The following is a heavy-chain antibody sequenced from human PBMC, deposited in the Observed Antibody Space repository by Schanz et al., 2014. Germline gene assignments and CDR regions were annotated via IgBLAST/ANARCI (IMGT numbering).Heavy chain of an antibody. CDR3: AKDVDFWSGYYLDY. Sequence: VPLVESGGGVVQPGRSLRLSCAVSGFTFSSYAMTWVRQAPGKGLEWVSGIGGSGDSTHYADSVKGRFIISRDNSKNTLYLQMNSLRSEDTAVYYCAKDVDFWSGYYLDYWGQGTLVTVSS. CDR1: GFTFSSYA. J-gene: IGHJ4*02. V-gene: IGHV3-23*04. CDR2: IGGSGDST. D-gene: IGHD3-3*01.